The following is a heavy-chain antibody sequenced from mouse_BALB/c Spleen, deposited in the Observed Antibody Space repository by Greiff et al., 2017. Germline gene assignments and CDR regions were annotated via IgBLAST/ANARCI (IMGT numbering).Heavy chain of an antibody. CDR2: INPGSGGT. CDR1: GYAFTNYL. D-gene: IGHD1-2*01. CDR3: ASLLRFAY. V-gene: IGHV1-54*01. Sequence: VQLQESGAELVRTGTSVKVSCKASGYAFTNYLIEWVKQRPGQGLEWIGVINPGSGGTNYNEKFKGKATLTADKSSSTAYMQLSSLTSDDSAVYFCASLLRFAYWGQGTLVTVSA. J-gene: IGHJ3*01.